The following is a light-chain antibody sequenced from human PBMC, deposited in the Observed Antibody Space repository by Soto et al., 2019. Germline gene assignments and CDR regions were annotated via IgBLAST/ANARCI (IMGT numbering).Light chain of an antibody. CDR1: ESVSNN. V-gene: IGKV3-15*01. J-gene: IGKJ4*01. CDR3: QQYNKWPLT. Sequence: EIVLTQSPATLSVSQGERATLSCRASESVSNNLAWYQQKPGQAPRLLIFGASARATGIPARFSGSGSGTEFTLTSRSLQSEDFAVYYCQQYNKWPLTFGGGTKVEIK. CDR2: GAS.